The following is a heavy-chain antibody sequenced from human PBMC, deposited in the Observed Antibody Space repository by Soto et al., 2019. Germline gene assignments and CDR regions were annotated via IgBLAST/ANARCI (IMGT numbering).Heavy chain of an antibody. J-gene: IGHJ6*02. CDR3: ARVSSSTVGDGMDV. D-gene: IGHD4-4*01. CDR2: IHYSGST. V-gene: IGHV4-31*03. CDR1: GGSISSGDYY. Sequence: SETLSLTCTVSGGSISSGDYYWNWIRQYPGKGLEWIGYIHYSGSTYYNPSLKSRVSISVDTSKNQFSLNLSSVTAADTAVYYCARVSSSTVGDGMDVWGQGTTVTVSS.